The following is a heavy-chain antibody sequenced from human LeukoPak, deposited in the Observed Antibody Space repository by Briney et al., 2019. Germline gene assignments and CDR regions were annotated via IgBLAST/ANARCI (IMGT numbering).Heavy chain of an antibody. J-gene: IGHJ4*02. Sequence: ASVKVSCKASGFTFTSYDINWVRQASGQGLEWMGWMNPNNGNTGYAQKFQGRVTMTRDTSISTAYMELRGLRSDDTAVYYCARGSYYVYWGQGTLVTVSS. CDR1: GFTFTSYD. V-gene: IGHV1-8*01. CDR3: ARGSYYVY. CDR2: MNPNNGNT. D-gene: IGHD1-26*01.